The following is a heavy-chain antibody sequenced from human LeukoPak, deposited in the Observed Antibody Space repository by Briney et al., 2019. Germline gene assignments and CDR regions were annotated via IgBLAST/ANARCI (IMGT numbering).Heavy chain of an antibody. V-gene: IGHV4-59*01. D-gene: IGHD6-6*01. J-gene: IGHJ3*02. CDR1: GGSISSYY. CDR2: IYYSGST. CDR3: ARDLGYSSSSAYAFDI. Sequence: SETLPLTCTVSGGSISSYYWSWIRQPPGKGLEWIGYIYYSGSTNYNPSLKSRVTISVDTSKNQFSLKLSSVTAADTAVYYCARDLGYSSSSAYAFDIWGQGTMVTVSS.